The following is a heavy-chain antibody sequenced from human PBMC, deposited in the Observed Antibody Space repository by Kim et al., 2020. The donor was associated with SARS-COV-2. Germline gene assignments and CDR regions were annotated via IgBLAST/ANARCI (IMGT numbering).Heavy chain of an antibody. CDR1: GFTFSSYA. CDR2: ISYDGSNK. J-gene: IGHJ6*01. D-gene: IGHD3-10*01. Sequence: GGSLRLSCAASGFTFSSYAMHWVRQAPGKGLEWVAVISYDGSNKYYADSVKGRFTISRDNSKNTLYLQMNSLRAEDTAVYYCARAGSSGGYYTAYYYYG. CDR3: ARAGSSGGYYTAYYYYG. V-gene: IGHV3-30-3*01.